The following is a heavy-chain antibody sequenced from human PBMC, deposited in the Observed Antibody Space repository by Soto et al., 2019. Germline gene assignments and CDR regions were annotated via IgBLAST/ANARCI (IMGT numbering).Heavy chain of an antibody. V-gene: IGHV3-48*03. Sequence: EVQLVESGGGLVQPGGSLRLSCEASGFTFSRDEINWVRQAPGKGLEWIAYIQNHGYSTHYADSVKGRFTISRDNAKNTLYLQMSSLTAEDTAIYYCARGYDAGCHFGYWGQGVLATVSS. J-gene: IGHJ4*02. D-gene: IGHD1-20*01. CDR2: IQNHGYST. CDR1: GFTFSRDE. CDR3: ARGYDAGCHFGY.